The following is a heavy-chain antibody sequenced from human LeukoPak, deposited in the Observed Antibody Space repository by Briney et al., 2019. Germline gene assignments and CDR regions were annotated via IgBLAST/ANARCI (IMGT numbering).Heavy chain of an antibody. CDR1: GYTFTGYY. CDR2: INPNIGCT. V-gene: IGHV1-2*06. D-gene: IGHD1-26*01. Sequence: ASVKVSCKASGYTFTGYYMRWVRQAPGQGLEWIGRINPNIGCTKYAQKFQGRVTMNRDTSISTAYMELSRLRSDDTAVYYCARVWVLKSSPLCDYRGQGTLVTVSS. J-gene: IGHJ4*02. CDR3: ARVWVLKSSPLCDY.